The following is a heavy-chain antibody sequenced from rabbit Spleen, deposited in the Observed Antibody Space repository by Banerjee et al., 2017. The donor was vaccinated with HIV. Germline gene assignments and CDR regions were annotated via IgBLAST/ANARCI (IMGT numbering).Heavy chain of an antibody. CDR3: ARDPTFSVPWYYDL. D-gene: IGHD3-3*01. CDR2: IDPVFGIT. Sequence: HLKESGGGLVQPGGSLKLSCTASGFTLSSYYMNWVRQAPGKGLEWIGYIDPVFGITYFANWVNGRFSISRENAQNTVFLQMTSLTAADTATYFCARDPTFSVPWYYDLWGPGTLVTVS. J-gene: IGHJ4*01. CDR1: GFTLSSYY. V-gene: IGHV1S7*01.